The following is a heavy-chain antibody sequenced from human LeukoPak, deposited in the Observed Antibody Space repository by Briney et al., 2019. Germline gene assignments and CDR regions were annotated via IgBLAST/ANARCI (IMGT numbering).Heavy chain of an antibody. CDR3: TTLAAAGRRVEDY. CDR2: IKSKTDGGTT. V-gene: IGHV3-15*01. J-gene: IGHJ4*02. CDR1: GFTFSNAW. D-gene: IGHD6-13*01. Sequence: PGGSLRLSCAASGFTFSNAWMSWVRQAPGKGLEWVGRIKSKTDGGTTDYAAPVKGRFTISRDDSKNTLYLQMNSLKTEDTAVYYCTTLAAAGRRVEDYWGQGTLVTVSS.